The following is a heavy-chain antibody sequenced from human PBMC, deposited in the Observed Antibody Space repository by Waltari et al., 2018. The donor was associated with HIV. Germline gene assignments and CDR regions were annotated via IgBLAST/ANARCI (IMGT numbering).Heavy chain of an antibody. Sequence: QVQLVQSGAEVKKPGASVKVSCKASGYTFTGYYMHWVRQAPGQGLEWMGWINPNSGGTNYAQKFQGRVTMTRDTSISTAYMELSRLRSDDTAVYYCARDANKWELQYAFDIWGQGTMVTVSS. CDR2: INPNSGGT. CDR3: ARDANKWELQYAFDI. D-gene: IGHD1-26*01. J-gene: IGHJ3*02. V-gene: IGHV1-2*02. CDR1: GYTFTGYY.